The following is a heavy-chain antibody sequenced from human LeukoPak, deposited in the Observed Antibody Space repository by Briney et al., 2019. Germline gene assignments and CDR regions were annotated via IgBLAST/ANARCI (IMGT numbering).Heavy chain of an antibody. CDR1: GGSISSYY. CDR3: ATAGYDLLTGYYMGFDY. V-gene: IGHV4-59*12. J-gene: IGHJ4*01. CDR2: IYYSGSP. Sequence: SETLSLTCTVSGGSISSYYWSWLRQPPGEGVEWSGYIYYSGSPNYNPSLKSRVTISVDTSKNQFALKLSAVACRGPAVYYCATAGYDLLTGYYMGFDYWGHGTPVTASS. D-gene: IGHD3-9*01.